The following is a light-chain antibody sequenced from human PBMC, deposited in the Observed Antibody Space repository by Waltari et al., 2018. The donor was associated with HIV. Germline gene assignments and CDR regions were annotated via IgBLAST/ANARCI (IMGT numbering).Light chain of an antibody. V-gene: IGLV1-40*01. Sequence: QPVLTQPPSVSGAPGKRVTIPCTGSSSNIGAGYDVPGYQQLPGTAPKLVIYANDNRPSGVPDRFSGSKSGTSASLAITGLQAEDDADYYCQSYDSALSGSVFGGGTKLTVL. CDR2: AND. CDR1: SSNIGAGYD. CDR3: QSYDSALSGSV. J-gene: IGLJ2*01.